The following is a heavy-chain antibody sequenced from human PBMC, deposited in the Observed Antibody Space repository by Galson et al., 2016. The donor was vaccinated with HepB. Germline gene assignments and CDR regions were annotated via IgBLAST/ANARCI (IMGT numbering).Heavy chain of an antibody. D-gene: IGHD3-16*01. CDR1: GFTFTNAW. CDR3: TTPTTGE. J-gene: IGHJ4*02. CDR2: IKSKTDGGSI. V-gene: IGHV3-15*01. Sequence: LRLSCAASGFTFTNAWMSWVRQAPGKGLEWVGRIKSKTDGGSIEYAAVVKGGFTISRDDSKNTLYLHMTSLRTDDTAMYYCTTPTTGEWGQGTLVTVS.